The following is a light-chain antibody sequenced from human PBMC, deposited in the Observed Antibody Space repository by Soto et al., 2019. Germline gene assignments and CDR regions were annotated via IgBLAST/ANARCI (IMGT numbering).Light chain of an antibody. Sequence: EIVMTQSPATLSVSPGERATLSCRARQSVTTNLACYQQKPGRAPRLLIYGASTRATDIPARFSGSGSGTEFRLPISCLQSEDFATYFCLQYNNWPPYTFGQGTKLEIK. CDR2: GAS. CDR1: QSVTTN. V-gene: IGKV3-15*01. J-gene: IGKJ2*01. CDR3: LQYNNWPPYT.